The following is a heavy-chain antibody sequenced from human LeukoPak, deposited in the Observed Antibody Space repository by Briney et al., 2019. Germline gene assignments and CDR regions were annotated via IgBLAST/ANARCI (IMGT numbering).Heavy chain of an antibody. D-gene: IGHD1-26*01. J-gene: IGHJ4*02. CDR2: IKSDGSSV. V-gene: IGHV3-74*01. Sequence: GGSLRLSCAASGCTFSSHWMHWVRQTPGKGLVWVSRIKSDGSSVDYADSVKGRFTISRDNAKNTLYRQMNSLRAEDMAVYYCVRDGVGAPPFDYWGQGALVTVSS. CDR3: VRDGVGAPPFDY. CDR1: GCTFSSHW.